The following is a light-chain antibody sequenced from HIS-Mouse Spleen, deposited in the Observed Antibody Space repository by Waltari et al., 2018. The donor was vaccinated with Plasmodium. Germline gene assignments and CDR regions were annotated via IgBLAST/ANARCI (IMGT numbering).Light chain of an antibody. V-gene: IGKV1-39*01. CDR2: AAS. CDR1: QSISNY. J-gene: IGKJ1*01. CDR3: QQSYSTWT. Sequence: DIQMTQSPSSLSASVGDRVTITCRASQSISNYLNWYQQKPGKAPKFLFYAASTLQRGVRSRVSGSGSGTDFTLTISSLQPVYFSTYCCQQSYSTWTFGQGTKVEIK.